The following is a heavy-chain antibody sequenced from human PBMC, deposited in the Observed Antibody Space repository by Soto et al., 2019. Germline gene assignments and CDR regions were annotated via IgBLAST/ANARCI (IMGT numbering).Heavy chain of an antibody. CDR2: ISSNGVGT. V-gene: IGHV3-64*01. D-gene: IGHD6-6*01. CDR3: ARRARPDFYYMDV. Sequence: GGSLILSCAAAGFTISGYGMDWVRQTPGKGLEYVSGISSNGVGTYYANSVQGRFTISRDNSKNTVYLQMGSLRPEDMAVYYCARRARPDFYYMDVWGKGTTVTVSS. CDR1: GFTISGYG. J-gene: IGHJ6*03.